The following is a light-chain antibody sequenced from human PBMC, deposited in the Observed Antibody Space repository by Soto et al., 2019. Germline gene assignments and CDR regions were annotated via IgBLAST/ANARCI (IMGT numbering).Light chain of an antibody. Sequence: QSVLTQPPSASGSPGQSVTISCTGTKNDIGVYDFVSWYQHHPGKAPRLIIYEVVQRPSGVPDRFSGSKSGNTASLTVSGLQAADEADYYCSSYAGSSNVFGTGTKVT. J-gene: IGLJ1*01. CDR3: SSYAGSSNV. CDR1: KNDIGVYDF. CDR2: EVV. V-gene: IGLV2-8*01.